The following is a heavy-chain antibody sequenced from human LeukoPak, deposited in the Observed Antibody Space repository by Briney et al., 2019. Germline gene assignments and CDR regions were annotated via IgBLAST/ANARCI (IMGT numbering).Heavy chain of an antibody. CDR1: GFTFSSYA. Sequence: GGSLRLSCAASGFTFSSYAMHWVRQAPGKGLEWVSSINSGGNTFYIDSVKGRFAISRDNGKNSLYLQMNSLRVEDTAVYYCAKDPAEADCWGQGTLVTVSS. CDR2: INSGGNT. V-gene: IGHV3-21*06. CDR3: AKDPAEADC. J-gene: IGHJ4*02.